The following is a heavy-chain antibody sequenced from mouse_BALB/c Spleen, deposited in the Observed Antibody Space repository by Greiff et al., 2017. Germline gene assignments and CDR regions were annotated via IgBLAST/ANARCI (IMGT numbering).Heavy chain of an antibody. CDR2: INPYNDGT. V-gene: IGHV1-14*01. CDR3: ARYVYDYDAWFAY. CDR1: GYTFTSYV. D-gene: IGHD2-4*01. Sequence: VQLLQSGPELVKPGASVKMSCKASGYTFTSYVMHWVKQKPGQGLEWIGYINPYNDGTKYNEKFKGKATLTSDKSSSTAYMELSSLTSEDSAVYYCARYVYDYDAWFAYWGQGTLVTVSA. J-gene: IGHJ3*01.